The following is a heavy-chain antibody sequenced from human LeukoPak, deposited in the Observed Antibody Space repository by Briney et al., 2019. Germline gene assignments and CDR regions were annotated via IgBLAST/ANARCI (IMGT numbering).Heavy chain of an antibody. Sequence: SLKVSCKASGGTFSSYAISWVRQAPGQGLEWMGGIIPIFGTANYAQKFQGRVTITADESTSTAYMELSSLRSEDTAVYYCARGGEFYYYYMDVWGKGTTVTVSS. CDR1: GGTFSSYA. CDR2: IIPIFGTA. CDR3: ARGGEFYYYYMDV. J-gene: IGHJ6*03. V-gene: IGHV1-69*01. D-gene: IGHD2-21*01.